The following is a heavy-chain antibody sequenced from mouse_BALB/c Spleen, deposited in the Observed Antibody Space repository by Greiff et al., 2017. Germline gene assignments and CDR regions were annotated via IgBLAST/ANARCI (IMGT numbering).Heavy chain of an antibody. CDR3: ARSDYGSSLNWYFDV. Sequence: EVQVVESGAELVRSGASVKLSCTASGFNIKDYYMHWVKQRPEQGLEWIGRIDPANGNTKYDPKFQGKATITADTSSNTAYLQLSSLTSEDTAVYYCARSDYGSSLNWYFDVWGAGTTVTVSS. J-gene: IGHJ1*01. CDR1: GFNIKDYY. V-gene: IGHV14-3*02. CDR2: IDPANGNT. D-gene: IGHD1-1*01.